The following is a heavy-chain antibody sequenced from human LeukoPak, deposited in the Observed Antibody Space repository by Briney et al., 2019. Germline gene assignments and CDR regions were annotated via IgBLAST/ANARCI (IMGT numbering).Heavy chain of an antibody. J-gene: IGHJ4*02. D-gene: IGHD3/OR15-3a*01. CDR2: ISYDGSNK. V-gene: IGHV3-30*04. Sequence: GGSLRLSCVTSGFTLSSYAMHWVRQAPGKGLEWVAVISYDGSNKYYADSVKGRFTISRDNSKNTLYLQMNSLRAEDTAVYYCARDPAGLYYFDYWGQGTLVTVSS. CDR1: GFTLSSYA. CDR3: ARDPAGLYYFDY.